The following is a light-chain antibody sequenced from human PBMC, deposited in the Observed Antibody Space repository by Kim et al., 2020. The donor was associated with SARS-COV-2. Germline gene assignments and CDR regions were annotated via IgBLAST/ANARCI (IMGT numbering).Light chain of an antibody. Sequence: GQQATIPVPGSSSNLGNNYVSWYQQPPGPAPQLLIYDNNKRPSGIPDRFSGSKSGTSATLGITGLQTGDEADYYCGTWDSSLSAWVFGGGTKVTVL. J-gene: IGLJ3*02. CDR2: DNN. V-gene: IGLV1-51*01. CDR1: SSNLGNNY. CDR3: GTWDSSLSAWV.